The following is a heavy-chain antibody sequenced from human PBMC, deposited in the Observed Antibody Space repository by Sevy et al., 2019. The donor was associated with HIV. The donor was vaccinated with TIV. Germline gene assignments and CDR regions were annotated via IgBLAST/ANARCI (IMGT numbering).Heavy chain of an antibody. J-gene: IGHJ4*02. CDR3: ARHPYYDSSGYVDY. CDR2: ISSISSTI. D-gene: IGHD3-22*01. Sequence: GGSLRLSCAASGFSFSGYSMNWVRQAPGKGLEWVSYISSISSTIYYADSVKGRFTISRDNAKNSRYLQMNSLRDEDTAVYYCARHPYYDSSGYVDYWGQGTLVTVSS. V-gene: IGHV3-48*02. CDR1: GFSFSGYS.